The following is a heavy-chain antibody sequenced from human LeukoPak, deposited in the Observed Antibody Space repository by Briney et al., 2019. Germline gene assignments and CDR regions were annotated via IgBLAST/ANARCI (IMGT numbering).Heavy chain of an antibody. V-gene: IGHV4-59*07. Sequence: PSDTLSLTCTVSGGSISIYYWSWIRQPPGTGLEWIGYIYYSGSTNYNPSLKSRVTISVDTSKNQFSLKLSSVTAADTAVYYCASLRGYSSYYYMDVWGKGTTVTVSS. CDR3: ASLRGYSSYYYMDV. CDR1: GGSISIYY. CDR2: IYYSGST. D-gene: IGHD5-18*01. J-gene: IGHJ6*03.